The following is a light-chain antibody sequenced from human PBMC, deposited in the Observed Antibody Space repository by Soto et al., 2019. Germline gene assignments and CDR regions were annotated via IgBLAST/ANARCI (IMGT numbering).Light chain of an antibody. CDR3: QHYNNWPPWT. CDR2: GAS. Sequence: EIVMTQSPATLSVSPGERATLSCRASQSVSSNLAWYQQKPGQAPRLLIYGASTRATGIPARFSGSGSGTAFTPTISSLQSEDFAVYYCQHYNNWPPWTFGQGTKVEIK. J-gene: IGKJ1*01. V-gene: IGKV3-15*01. CDR1: QSVSSN.